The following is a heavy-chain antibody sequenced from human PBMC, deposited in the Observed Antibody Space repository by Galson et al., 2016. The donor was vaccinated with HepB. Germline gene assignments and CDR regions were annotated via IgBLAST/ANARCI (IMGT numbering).Heavy chain of an antibody. CDR1: GFTFSSYG. D-gene: IGHD5/OR15-5a*01. CDR2: ISYDGRDK. V-gene: IGHV3-30*03. Sequence: SLRLSCAASGFTFSSYGMHWVRQAPGKGLEWVAVISYDGRDKYHADSVKGRFTISRDNAKNSLYLEMNSLRAGDTAVYYCAREIKDEVSVGWYFDLWGRGTLVTVSS. CDR3: AREIKDEVSVGWYFDL. J-gene: IGHJ2*01.